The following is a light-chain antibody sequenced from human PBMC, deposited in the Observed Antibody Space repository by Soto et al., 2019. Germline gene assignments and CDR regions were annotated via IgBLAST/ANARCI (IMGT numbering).Light chain of an antibody. Sequence: DVVLTQSPLSLSVTLGQPASISCKSSQGLVYSDGNTYLNWFHQRPGQSPRRLIYKVSKRDSGVPERFSGSGSGADFALKITRVEAEDVGIYYCMQGTHRPTTFGQGTRLEI. CDR2: KVS. J-gene: IGKJ5*01. V-gene: IGKV2-30*01. CDR1: QGLVYSDGNTY. CDR3: MQGTHRPTT.